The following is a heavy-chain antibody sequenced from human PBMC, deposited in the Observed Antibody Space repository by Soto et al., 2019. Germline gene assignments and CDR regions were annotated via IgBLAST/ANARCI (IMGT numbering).Heavy chain of an antibody. J-gene: IGHJ4*02. CDR3: ARARMAAGLRGVDY. CDR2: IYYSGST. CDR1: GSSISSGGYS. D-gene: IGHD3-16*01. V-gene: IGHV4-61*08. Sequence: PSETLSLTCAVSGSSISSGGYSWSWIRQPPGKGLEWIGYIYYSGSTNYNPSLKSRVTISVDTSKNQFSLKLSSVTAADTAVYYCARARMAAGLRGVDYWGQGTLVTVSS.